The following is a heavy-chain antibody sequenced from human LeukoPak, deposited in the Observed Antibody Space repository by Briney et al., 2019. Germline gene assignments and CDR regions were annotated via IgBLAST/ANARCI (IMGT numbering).Heavy chain of an antibody. Sequence: ASVKVSCKASGYTFTSYDINWVRQATGQGLEWMGWMNPNSGNTGYAQKFQGRVTMTRNTSISTAYMELSSLRSEDTAVYYCARGQGKFLEWSFLVWGQGTLVTVSS. J-gene: IGHJ4*02. CDR3: ARGQGKFLEWSFLV. D-gene: IGHD3-3*01. CDR2: MNPNSGNT. V-gene: IGHV1-8*01. CDR1: GYTFTSYD.